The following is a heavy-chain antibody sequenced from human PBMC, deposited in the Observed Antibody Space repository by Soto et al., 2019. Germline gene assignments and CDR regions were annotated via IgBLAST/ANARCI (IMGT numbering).Heavy chain of an antibody. CDR1: GDSVSSNSAA. J-gene: IGHJ5*02. CDR3: ARGGYSSSSGWFDP. V-gene: IGHV6-1*01. D-gene: IGHD6-6*01. CDR2: TYYRSKWYN. Sequence: SHTLSLTCAISGDSVSSNSAAWNWIRQSPSRGLEWLGRTYYRSKWYNDYAVSVKSRITINPDTSKNQFSLQLNSVTPEDTAVYYCARGGYSSSSGWFDPWGQGTLVTVSS.